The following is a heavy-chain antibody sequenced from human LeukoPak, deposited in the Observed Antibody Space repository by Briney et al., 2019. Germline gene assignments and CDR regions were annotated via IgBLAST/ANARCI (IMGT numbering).Heavy chain of an antibody. CDR3: ARGYCSGGSCRWFDP. J-gene: IGHJ5*02. CDR2: INAGNGNT. Sequence: GASVKVSCKASGYTFTSYAMHWVRQAPGQRLEWMGWINAGNGNTKYSQKFQGRVTITRDTSASTAYMELSSLRSEDTAVYYCARGYCSGGSCRWFDPWGQGTLVTVSS. V-gene: IGHV1-3*01. CDR1: GYTFTSYA. D-gene: IGHD2-15*01.